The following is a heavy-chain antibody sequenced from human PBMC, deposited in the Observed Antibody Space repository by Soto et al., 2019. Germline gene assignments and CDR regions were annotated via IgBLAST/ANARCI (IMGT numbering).Heavy chain of an antibody. J-gene: IGHJ6*02. CDR3: AKYSGGYPAYNGLSL. V-gene: IGHV3-23*01. CDR1: GFPFSTSA. Sequence: EVQLLESGGGLVQPGGSLRLSCAASGFPFSTSAMNWVRQAPGKGLEWVSIISASGDAAYYAESVKGRFASSRDNSKNHLYLQMNSLRAEDTAVYYCAKYSGGYPAYNGLSLWGQGTTVTVS. CDR2: ISASGDAA. D-gene: IGHD1-26*01.